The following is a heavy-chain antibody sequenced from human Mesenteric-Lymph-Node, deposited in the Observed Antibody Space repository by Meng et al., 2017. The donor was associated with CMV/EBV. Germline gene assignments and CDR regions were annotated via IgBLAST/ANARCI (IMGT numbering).Heavy chain of an antibody. CDR1: GNSVSNIRTA. CDR3: TGVVAGNSAFDY. J-gene: IGHJ4*02. D-gene: IGHD6-19*01. Sequence: GNSVSNIRTALDPLRQSRSRGLGWLERTYCRTKWYNEYAVSVKSRLSINPDTSKNQLSLQFDSVIPEDTVVYFCTGVVAGNSAFDYWGQGTLVTVSS. V-gene: IGHV6-1*01. CDR2: TYCRTKWYN.